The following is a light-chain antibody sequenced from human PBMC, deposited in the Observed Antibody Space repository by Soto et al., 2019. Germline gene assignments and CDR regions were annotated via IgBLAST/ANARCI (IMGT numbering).Light chain of an antibody. CDR2: GAS. J-gene: IGKJ2*01. CDR1: RTINTY. Sequence: DVRMTQSPSSLSASVGDTITITCRASRTINTYLNWFQQKPGEPPRLLIYGASTLHDGVPSRFSGSGSGADFTLTISSLQAEDFATYYCLQHYTYPRTFGQGTKLEIK. CDR3: LQHYTYPRT. V-gene: IGKV1-39*01.